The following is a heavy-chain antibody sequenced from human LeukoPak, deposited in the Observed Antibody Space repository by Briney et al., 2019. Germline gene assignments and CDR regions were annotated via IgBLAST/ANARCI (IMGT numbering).Heavy chain of an antibody. D-gene: IGHD6-6*01. Sequence: PGGSLRLSCAASGFTFSSYSMNWVRQAPGKGLEWVSSISSSGSYIYYADSVKGRFTISRDNAKNSLYLQMNSLRAEDTAVYYCARAGIAARFRYYMDVWGKGTTVTVSS. J-gene: IGHJ6*03. CDR1: GFTFSSYS. V-gene: IGHV3-21*01. CDR3: ARAGIAARFRYYMDV. CDR2: ISSSGSYI.